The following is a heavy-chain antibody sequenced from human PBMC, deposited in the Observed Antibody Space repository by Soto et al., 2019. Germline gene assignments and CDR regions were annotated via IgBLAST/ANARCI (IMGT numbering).Heavy chain of an antibody. D-gene: IGHD2-8*01. CDR1: GFTFSSYW. CDR2: VSRDGTIT. J-gene: IGHJ3*02. CDR3: AREYYAFDI. Sequence: PGGSLRLSCAASGFTFSSYWMHWVRQVPGKGLVWVSRVSRDGTITTYADSVKGRFSISRDNAKNTLYLQVNSLRAEDTAVYYCAREYYAFDIWGQGTMVTVSS. V-gene: IGHV3-74*01.